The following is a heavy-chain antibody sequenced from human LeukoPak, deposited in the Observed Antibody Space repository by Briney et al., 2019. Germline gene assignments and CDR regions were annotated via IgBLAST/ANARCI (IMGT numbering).Heavy chain of an antibody. J-gene: IGHJ3*02. D-gene: IGHD1-26*01. CDR3: ARGGSYLSAFDI. V-gene: IGHV3-23*01. Sequence: GGSLRLSCAASGFTFSSYAMTWVRQAPGKGLEWVSSFSFNGESTYYADSAKGRFTISRDNSKNTLYLQMNSLRAEDTAVYYCARGGSYLSAFDIWDQGTMVTVSS. CDR2: FSFNGEST. CDR1: GFTFSSYA.